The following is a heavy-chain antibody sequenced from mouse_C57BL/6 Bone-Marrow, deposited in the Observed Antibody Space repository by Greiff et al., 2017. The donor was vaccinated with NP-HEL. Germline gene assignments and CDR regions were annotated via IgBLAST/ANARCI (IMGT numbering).Heavy chain of an antibody. CDR3: ARGIYYYGSSFHWYFDV. CDR1: GYTFTDYY. J-gene: IGHJ1*03. V-gene: IGHV1-26*01. D-gene: IGHD1-1*01. CDR2: INPNNGGT. Sequence: VQLQQPGPELVKPGASVKISCKASGYTFTDYYMNWVKQSHGKSLEWIGDINPNNGGTSYNQKFKGKATLTVDKSSSTAYMELRSLTSEDSAVYYCARGIYYYGSSFHWYFDVWGTGTTVTVSS.